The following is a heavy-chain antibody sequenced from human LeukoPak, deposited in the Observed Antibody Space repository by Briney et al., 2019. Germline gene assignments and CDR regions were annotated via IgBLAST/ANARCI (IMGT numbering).Heavy chain of an antibody. D-gene: IGHD5-18*01. Sequence: SETLSLTCAVYGGSFSGYYWSWIRQPPGKGLEWIGYIYYSGSTNYNPSLKSRVTISVDTSKNQFSLKLSSVTAADTAVYYCARVRYSYGYYYYYYMDVWGKGTTVTVS. J-gene: IGHJ6*03. V-gene: IGHV4-59*01. CDR2: IYYSGST. CDR3: ARVRYSYGYYYYYYMDV. CDR1: GGSFSGYY.